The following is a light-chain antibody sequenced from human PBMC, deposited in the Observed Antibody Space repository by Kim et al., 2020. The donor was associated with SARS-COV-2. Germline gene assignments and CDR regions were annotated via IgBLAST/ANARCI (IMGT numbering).Light chain of an antibody. CDR2: GAS. Sequence: SASVGDRVTITCRASQSISGWLAWYQQKPGKAPKLLIYGASSLESGVPSRFSGSGSGTEFTLTISSLQPDDFATYYCQQYNNYPWTFGQGTKVEI. CDR1: QSISGW. CDR3: QQYNNYPWT. J-gene: IGKJ1*01. V-gene: IGKV1-5*01.